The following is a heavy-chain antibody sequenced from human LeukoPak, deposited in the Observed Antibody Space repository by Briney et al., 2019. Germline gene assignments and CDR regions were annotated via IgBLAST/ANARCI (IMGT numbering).Heavy chain of an antibody. Sequence: ASVKVSCKASGYTFTSYYMHWVRQAPGRGLEWMGIINTSGGSTSYAQKFQGRVTMTRDTSTSTVYMELSSLRSEDTAVYYCARVWSGWYDYWGQGTLVTVSS. CDR2: INTSGGST. D-gene: IGHD6-19*01. J-gene: IGHJ4*02. CDR3: ARVWSGWYDY. V-gene: IGHV1-46*01. CDR1: GYTFTSYY.